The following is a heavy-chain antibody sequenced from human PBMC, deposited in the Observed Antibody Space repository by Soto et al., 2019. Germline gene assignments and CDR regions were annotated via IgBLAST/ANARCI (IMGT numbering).Heavy chain of an antibody. Sequence: PGGSLRLSCAASGFTFSSYAMHWVRQAPGKGLEWVAVISYDGSNKYYADSVKGRFTISRDNSKNTLYLQMNSLRAEDTAVYYCARVPWRYHYYSSGYSYYFDYGGQGTLVTSPQ. CDR1: GFTFSSYA. D-gene: IGHD3-22*01. CDR3: ARVPWRYHYYSSGYSYYFDY. J-gene: IGHJ4*02. CDR2: ISYDGSNK. V-gene: IGHV3-30-3*01.